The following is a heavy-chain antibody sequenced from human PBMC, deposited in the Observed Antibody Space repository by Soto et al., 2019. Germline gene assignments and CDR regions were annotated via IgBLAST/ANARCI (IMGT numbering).Heavy chain of an antibody. V-gene: IGHV3-23*01. CDR1: TLRFSDHT. Sequence: EASLRLSCTTSTLRFSDHTMSWVRQAPGKGLEWVSDINNSGHYTYYADSVKGRFTISRDNSKNTMFLQMNNLRVEDTAMYYCARRPDAFDIWGQGTMVTVSS. CDR3: ARRPDAFDI. J-gene: IGHJ3*02. CDR2: INNSGHYT.